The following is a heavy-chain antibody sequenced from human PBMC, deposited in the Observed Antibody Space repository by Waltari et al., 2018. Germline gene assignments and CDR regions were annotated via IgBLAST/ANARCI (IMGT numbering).Heavy chain of an antibody. D-gene: IGHD5-12*01. J-gene: IGHJ4*02. CDR3: ARAASGYDLTY. CDR1: GFPFGSYE. Sequence: EVQLVESGGGLVQPGGSLRLSCVASGFPFGSYERNWVRQAPGKGLGCVAYTGSSGGSEFYADSVKGRFTISRDNAKNSLYLKMNSLRAEDTAVYYCARAASGYDLTYWGQGTLVTVS. CDR2: TGSSGGSE. V-gene: IGHV3-48*03.